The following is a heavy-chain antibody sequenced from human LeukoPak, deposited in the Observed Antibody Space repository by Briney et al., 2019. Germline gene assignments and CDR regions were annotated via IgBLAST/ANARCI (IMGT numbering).Heavy chain of an antibody. V-gene: IGHV1-24*01. Sequence: ASVKVSCKVSGYTLTELSMHWVRQAPGKGLEWMGGFDPEDGETIYAQKFQGRVTMTEDTSTDTAYMELSSLRSEDTAVYYCATDSARAFLPATAWRKFDPWGQGTLVTVSS. CDR2: FDPEDGET. CDR3: ATDSARAFLPATAWRKFDP. D-gene: IGHD2-2*01. CDR1: GYTLTELS. J-gene: IGHJ5*02.